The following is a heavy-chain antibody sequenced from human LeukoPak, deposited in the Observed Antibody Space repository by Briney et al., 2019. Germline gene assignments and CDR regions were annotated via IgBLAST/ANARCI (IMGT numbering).Heavy chain of an antibody. CDR2: IKRKTDGGTT. J-gene: IGHJ4*02. D-gene: IGHD3-10*01. CDR1: GFTFSNAW. CDR3: TTLLWFGELLSDY. Sequence: GGSLRLSCAASGFTFSNAWMSWVRQAPGKGLEWVGRIKRKTDGGTTDYAAPVKGRFTISRDDSKNTLYLQMNSLKTEDTAVYYCTTLLWFGELLSDYWGQGTLVTVSS. V-gene: IGHV3-15*01.